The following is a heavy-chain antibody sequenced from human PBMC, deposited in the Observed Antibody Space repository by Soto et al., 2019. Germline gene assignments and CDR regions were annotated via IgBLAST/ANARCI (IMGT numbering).Heavy chain of an antibody. CDR2: IIPIFGTA. J-gene: IGHJ4*02. Sequence: GASVKVSCKASGGTFSSYAISWVRQAPGQGLEWMGGIIPIFGTANYAQKFQGRVTITADESTSTAYMELSSLRSEDTAVYYCASLVDSSGYFPDYWGQGTLVTVSS. D-gene: IGHD3-22*01. CDR3: ASLVDSSGYFPDY. V-gene: IGHV1-69*13. CDR1: GGTFSSYA.